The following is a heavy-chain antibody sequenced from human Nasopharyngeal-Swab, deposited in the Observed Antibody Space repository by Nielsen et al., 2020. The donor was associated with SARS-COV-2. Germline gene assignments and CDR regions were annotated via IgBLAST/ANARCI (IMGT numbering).Heavy chain of an antibody. CDR1: GFTVSSNY. D-gene: IGHD3-22*01. CDR3: AKDLDYYDSSGYYGNAFDI. V-gene: IGHV3-53*01. J-gene: IGHJ3*02. CDR2: IYSGGST. Sequence: GGSLRLSCAASGFTVSSNYMRWVRQAPGKGLEWVSVIYSGGSTYYADSVKGRFTISRDNSKNTLYLQMNSLRAEDTAVYYCAKDLDYYDSSGYYGNAFDIWGQGTMVTVSS.